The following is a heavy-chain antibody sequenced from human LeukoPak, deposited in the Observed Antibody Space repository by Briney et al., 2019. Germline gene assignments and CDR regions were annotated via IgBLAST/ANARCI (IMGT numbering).Heavy chain of an antibody. CDR2: INHSGST. CDR3: ARGRAAMGGASDY. D-gene: IGHD3-16*01. CDR1: GGSIRSGTHY. V-gene: IGHV4-39*07. J-gene: IGHJ4*02. Sequence: SETLSLTCTVSGGSIRSGTHYWSWIRQPPGKGLEWIGEINHSGSTTYNPSLKSRVAISVGTSKKQFSLKLRSVTAADTSVYYCARGRAAMGGASDYWGQGTPVTVSS.